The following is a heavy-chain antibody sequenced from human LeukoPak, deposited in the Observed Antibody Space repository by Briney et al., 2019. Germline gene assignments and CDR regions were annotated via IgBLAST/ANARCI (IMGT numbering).Heavy chain of an antibody. D-gene: IGHD3-22*01. V-gene: IGHV1-69*05. Sequence: TSVKVSCKASGGTFSSYAISWVRQAPGQGLEWMGRIIPIFGTAIYAQKFQGRVTITTDESTSTAYMELSSLRSEDTAVYYCASDDSSGYLWWFDPWGQGTLVTVSS. CDR2: IIPIFGTA. CDR1: GGTFSSYA. CDR3: ASDDSSGYLWWFDP. J-gene: IGHJ5*02.